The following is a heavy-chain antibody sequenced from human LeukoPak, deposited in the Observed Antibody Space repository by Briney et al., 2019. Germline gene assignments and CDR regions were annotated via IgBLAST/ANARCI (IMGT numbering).Heavy chain of an antibody. D-gene: IGHD3-22*01. J-gene: IGHJ4*02. V-gene: IGHV4-4*07. CDR1: GGSISSYY. CDR2: IYTSGST. Sequence: SETLSLTCTVSGGSISSYYWSWIRQPAGKGLEWIGRIYTSGSTNYNPSLKSRVTMSVDTSKNQFSLKLSSVTAADTAVYYCAKDLYYYDSSGYSPWDYWGQGTLVTVSS. CDR3: AKDLYYYDSSGYSPWDY.